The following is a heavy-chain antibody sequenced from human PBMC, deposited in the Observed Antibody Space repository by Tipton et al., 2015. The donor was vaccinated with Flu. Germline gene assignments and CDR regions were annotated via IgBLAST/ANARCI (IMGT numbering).Heavy chain of an antibody. Sequence: QLVQSGAEVRKPGASVKVSYKASGYIFIGYYMHWVRQAPGQGLEWMGRINPTSGGTDYAQKFQGRVTMTTDTSISTAYLELSRLRSYDTAVYYGASQQYGSGSYYYYYGMDVWGQGTTVTVSS. CDR3: ASQQYGSGSYYYYYGMDV. CDR1: GYIFIGYY. J-gene: IGHJ6*02. V-gene: IGHV1-2*06. D-gene: IGHD3-10*01. CDR2: INPTSGGT.